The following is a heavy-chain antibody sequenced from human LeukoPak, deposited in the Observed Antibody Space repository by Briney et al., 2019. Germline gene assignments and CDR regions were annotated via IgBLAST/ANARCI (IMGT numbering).Heavy chain of an antibody. V-gene: IGHV3-66*01. J-gene: IGHJ4*02. CDR2: IYSGGST. CDR1: GFTFSSYS. Sequence: GGSLRLSCAASGFTFSSYSMNWVRQAPGKGLEWVSVIYSGGSTYYADSVKGRFTISRDNSKNTLYLQMNSLRAEDTAVYYCARDQFGYYFDYWGQGTLVTVSS. CDR3: ARDQFGYYFDY. D-gene: IGHD3-10*01.